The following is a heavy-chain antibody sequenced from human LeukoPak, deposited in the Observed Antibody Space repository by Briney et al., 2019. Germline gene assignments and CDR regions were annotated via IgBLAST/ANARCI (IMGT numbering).Heavy chain of an antibody. J-gene: IGHJ4*02. CDR3: AKGSAQWELYDY. D-gene: IGHD4-23*01. CDR2: IVGDTVT. CDR1: GFTFNSYA. V-gene: IGHV3-23*01. Sequence: PGGSLRLSCAASGFTFNSYAMSWVRQAPGKGLEWVSAIVGDTVTFYTDSVKGRFTISRDNSKNTLYLQMNGLRAEDTAMYYCAKGSAQWELYDYWGQGTLVTVSS.